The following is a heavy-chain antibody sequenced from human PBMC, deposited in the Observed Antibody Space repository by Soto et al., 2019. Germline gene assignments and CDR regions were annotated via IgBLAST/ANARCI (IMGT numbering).Heavy chain of an antibody. D-gene: IGHD3-22*01. CDR2: INAGNGNT. V-gene: IGHV1-3*01. CDR1: GYTFTSYS. J-gene: IGHJ3*02. Sequence: ASVNVSCKSSGYTFTSYSIHWGRQAPGQRLEWMGWINAGNGNTRYSQKFQGRVTITRDTSASTAYMELSSLRSEDTAVYYCARGLTYYYDRSGYRRDKIIFDIWGQGTMVTFSS. CDR3: ARGLTYYYDRSGYRRDKIIFDI.